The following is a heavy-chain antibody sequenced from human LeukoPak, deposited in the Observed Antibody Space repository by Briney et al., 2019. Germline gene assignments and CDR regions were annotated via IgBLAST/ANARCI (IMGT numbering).Heavy chain of an antibody. CDR1: GFTFSSSG. CDR3: AKDTPSPNSGFYHY. D-gene: IGHD1-26*01. V-gene: IGHV3-30*18. J-gene: IGHJ4*02. Sequence: PGGSLRLSCAASGFTFSSSGIHWVRQAPGKGLEWVSTVSQDGSNRYYGDSVKGRFIISRDNSRNTVYPQMNSLRAEDTAMYFCAKDTPSPNSGFYHYWGQGTPVTVSS. CDR2: VSQDGSNR.